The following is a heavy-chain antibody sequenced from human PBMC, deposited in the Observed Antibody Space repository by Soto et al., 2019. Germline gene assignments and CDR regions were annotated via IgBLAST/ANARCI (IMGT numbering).Heavy chain of an antibody. J-gene: IGHJ4*02. CDR3: AKASCSSTSCYVDY. CDR1: GFTFSICA. D-gene: IGHD2-2*01. V-gene: IGHV3-23*01. Sequence: EVQLLESGGGLVQPGGSLRLSCAASGFTFSICAMSWVRQAPGKGLEWVSGLNGGGDSTYYADFVKGRSTISRDNSKSTLYLQMSSLRAEDTAVYYCAKASCSSTSCYVDYWGQGTLVTVSS. CDR2: LNGGGDST.